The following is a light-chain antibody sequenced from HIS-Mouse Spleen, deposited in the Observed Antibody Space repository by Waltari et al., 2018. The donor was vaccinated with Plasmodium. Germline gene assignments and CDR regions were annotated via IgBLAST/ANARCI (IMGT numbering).Light chain of an antibody. Sequence: QSVLTQPPPASGTPGQRVTISCSGSSSNIGSNTVNCYQQLPGTAPKLLMYSNNHRPSGVPDRFSGSKSGTSASLAISGLQSEDEADYYCAAWDDSLNGWVFGGGTKLTVL. V-gene: IGLV1-44*01. CDR2: SNN. CDR1: SSNIGSNT. CDR3: AAWDDSLNGWV. J-gene: IGLJ3*02.